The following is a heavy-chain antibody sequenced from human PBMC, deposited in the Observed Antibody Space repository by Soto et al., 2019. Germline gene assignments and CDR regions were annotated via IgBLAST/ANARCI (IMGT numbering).Heavy chain of an antibody. CDR2: ISGSGGST. CDR1: GFTFSSYA. D-gene: IGHD3-3*01. Sequence: GGSLRLSCAASGFTFSSYAMSWVRQAPGKGLEWVSAISGSGGSTYYADSVKGRFTISRDNSKNTLYLQMNSLRAEDTAVYYCAKVIKLRVAAGLEAFDIWGQGTMVTVSS. J-gene: IGHJ3*02. V-gene: IGHV3-23*01. CDR3: AKVIKLRVAAGLEAFDI.